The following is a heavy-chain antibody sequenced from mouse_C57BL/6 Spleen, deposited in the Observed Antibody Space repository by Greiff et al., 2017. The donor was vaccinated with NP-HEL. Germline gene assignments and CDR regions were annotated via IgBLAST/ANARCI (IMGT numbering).Heavy chain of an antibody. J-gene: IGHJ4*01. CDR2: ISSGSSTI. CDR1: GFTFSDYG. D-gene: IGHD1-1*01. V-gene: IGHV5-17*01. CDR3: ARNYYGSIYAMDY. Sequence: EVQLVESGGGLVKPGGSLKLSCAASGFTFSDYGMHWVRQAPEKGLEWVAYISSGSSTIYYADTVKGRFTLSRDNAKNTLFLQMTSLRSEDTAMYYCARNYYGSIYAMDYWGQGTSVTVSS.